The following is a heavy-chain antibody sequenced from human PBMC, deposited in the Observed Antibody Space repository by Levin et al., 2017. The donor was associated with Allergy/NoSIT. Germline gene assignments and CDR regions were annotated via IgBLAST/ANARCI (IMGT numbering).Heavy chain of an antibody. J-gene: IGHJ4*02. V-gene: IGHV3-21*01. CDR2: ISSSSSYI. CDR1: GFTFSSYS. CDR3: ASLTGPPGYGDYVDY. Sequence: GESLKISCAASGFTFSSYSMNWVRQAPGKGLEWVSSISSSSSYIYYADSVKGRFTISRDNAKNSLYLQMNSLRAEDTAVYYCASLTGPPGYGDYVDYWGQGTLVTVSS. D-gene: IGHD4-17*01.